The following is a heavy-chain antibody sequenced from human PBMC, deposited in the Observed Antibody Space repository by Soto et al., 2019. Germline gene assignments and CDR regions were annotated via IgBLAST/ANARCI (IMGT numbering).Heavy chain of an antibody. V-gene: IGHV3-30*18. Sequence: QVQLVESGGGVVQPGRSLRLSCAASGFTFSSYGMHWVRQAPGKGLEWVAVISYDGSNKYYADSVKGRFTISRDNSKNTLYLQMNSLRAEDTAVYYCAKERDVVVPAAIAGVGYWGQGTLVTVSS. CDR1: GFTFSSYG. CDR3: AKERDVVVPAAIAGVGY. D-gene: IGHD2-2*01. J-gene: IGHJ4*02. CDR2: ISYDGSNK.